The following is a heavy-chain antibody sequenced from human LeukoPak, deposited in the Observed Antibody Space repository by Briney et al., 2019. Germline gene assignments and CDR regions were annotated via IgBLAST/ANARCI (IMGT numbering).Heavy chain of an antibody. D-gene: IGHD3-22*01. J-gene: IGHJ4*02. CDR3: AKGPSTYYYDSSGYYLSPFFDY. Sequence: GGSLRLSCAASGFNFDDYVMTWVRQAPGKGLEWVSGINWNGGSRGYADSVKGRFTISRDNSKNTLYLQMNSLRAEDTAVYYCAKGPSTYYYDSSGYYLSPFFDYWGQGTLVTVSS. V-gene: IGHV3-20*04. CDR1: GFNFDDYV. CDR2: INWNGGSR.